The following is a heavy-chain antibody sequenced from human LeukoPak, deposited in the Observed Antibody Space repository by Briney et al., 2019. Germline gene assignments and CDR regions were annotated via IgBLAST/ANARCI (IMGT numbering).Heavy chain of an antibody. J-gene: IGHJ4*02. V-gene: IGHV4-61*02. CDR1: GGSISSSSYY. D-gene: IGHD3-10*01. CDR2: IYTSGST. CDR3: ARWYYGSGVYYFDY. Sequence: SSETLSLTCTVSGGSISSSSYYWSWIRQPAGKGLEWIGRIYTSGSTNYNPSLKSRVTISVDTSKNQFSLKLSSVTAADTAVYYCARWYYGSGVYYFDYWGQGTLVTVSS.